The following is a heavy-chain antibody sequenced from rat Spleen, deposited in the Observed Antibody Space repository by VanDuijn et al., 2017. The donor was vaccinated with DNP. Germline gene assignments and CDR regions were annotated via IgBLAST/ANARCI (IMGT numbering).Heavy chain of an antibody. CDR1: GFNFNYAW. J-gene: IGHJ2*01. V-gene: IGHV6-8*01. D-gene: IGHD1-11*01. Sequence: EVQLVETGGSLVQPGKSLKLTCATSGFNFNYAWMHWVRQSPEKQLEWVAKIKAKSNNYANYYAESVKGRFTISRDDSKSSVYLQMNNLKGEDTAIYYCTLDYVHYFNYWGQGVMVTVSS. CDR3: TLDYVHYFNY. CDR2: IKAKSNNYAN.